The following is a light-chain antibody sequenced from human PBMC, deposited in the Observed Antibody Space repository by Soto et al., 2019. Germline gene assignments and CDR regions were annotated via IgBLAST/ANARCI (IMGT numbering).Light chain of an antibody. Sequence: EIVLTQSPCTLSLSPGERATLSCRASQSVSSSYLAWYQQKPGQAPRLLIYGASSRATGIPDRFSGSGSGTDFTLTISRLEPEDFAVYYCQQYINWPPITFGQGTRLEIK. V-gene: IGKV3-20*01. CDR2: GAS. CDR3: QQYINWPPIT. J-gene: IGKJ5*01. CDR1: QSVSSSY.